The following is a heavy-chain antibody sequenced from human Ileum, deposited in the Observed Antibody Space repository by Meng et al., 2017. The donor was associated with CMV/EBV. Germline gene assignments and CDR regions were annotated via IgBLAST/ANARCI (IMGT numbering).Heavy chain of an antibody. CDR3: ARDSEPLTGDLYYYYYGMDV. CDR2: IKQDGSET. Sequence: GGSLRLSCAASGFTFRSYWMSWVRQAPGKGLEWVANIKQDGSETYYVDSVKGRFTISRDNAKNSLYLQMNSLRAEDTAVYYCARDSEPLTGDLYYYYYGMDVWGQGTTVTVSS. V-gene: IGHV3-7*01. D-gene: IGHD7-27*01. CDR1: GFTFRSYW. J-gene: IGHJ6*02.